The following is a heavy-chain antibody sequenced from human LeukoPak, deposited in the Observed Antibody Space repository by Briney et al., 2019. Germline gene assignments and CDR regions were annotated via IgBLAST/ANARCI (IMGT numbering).Heavy chain of an antibody. Sequence: GESLKISCQGSGSTFNTYWIAWGRQVSGKGLEWVGIIYPDDSETKYSPSFQGQVSISADKSINTVYLQWSSVKASDSALYYCSRQSAGWYLPDYWGQGTLVTVSS. V-gene: IGHV5-51*01. CDR2: IYPDDSET. CDR3: SRQSAGWYLPDY. J-gene: IGHJ4*02. D-gene: IGHD6-19*01. CDR1: GSTFNTYW.